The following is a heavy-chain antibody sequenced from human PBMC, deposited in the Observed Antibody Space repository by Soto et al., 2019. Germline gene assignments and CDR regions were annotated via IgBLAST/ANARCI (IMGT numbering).Heavy chain of an antibody. CDR2: IAPVLRST. V-gene: IGHV1-69*13. CDR1: GDTLNYYA. CDR3: ARDSALYYYDSSGYFDY. D-gene: IGHD3-22*01. Sequence: SVKVSCKAPGDTLNYYAIVWVRQAPGRGLEWVGGIAPVLRSTSYALKFQGRVNITADASTSTAFLEMSSLTSADTAVYYCARDSALYYYDSSGYFDYWGQGTLVTVSS. J-gene: IGHJ4*02.